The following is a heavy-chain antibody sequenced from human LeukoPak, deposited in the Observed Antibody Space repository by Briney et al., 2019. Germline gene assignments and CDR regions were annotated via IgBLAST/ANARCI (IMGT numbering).Heavy chain of an antibody. V-gene: IGHV1-69*05. J-gene: IGHJ6*03. CDR2: IIPIFGTA. CDR3: ARDHERDHDYYYYMDV. CDR1: GGTFSSYA. Sequence: SVKVSCKASGGTFSSYAISGVRQAPGQGLEWMGGIIPIFGTANYAQKFQGRVTITTYEFTSTAYMELSSLRSEDTAVYYCARDHERDHDYYYYMDVWGKGTKVTVSS.